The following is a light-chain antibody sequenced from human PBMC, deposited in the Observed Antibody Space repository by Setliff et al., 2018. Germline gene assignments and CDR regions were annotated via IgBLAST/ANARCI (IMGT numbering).Light chain of an antibody. J-gene: IGLJ1*01. CDR3: TSYTSSRTYV. CDR1: SSDVGGYNY. CDR2: EVS. Sequence: QSALTQPASVSGSPGQSITISCTGTSSDVGGYNYVSWYQQHPGKAPKLMIYEVSDRPSGVSNRFSGSKSGNTASLTISGPQAEDGADYYCTSYTSSRTYVFGTGTKVTVL. V-gene: IGLV2-14*01.